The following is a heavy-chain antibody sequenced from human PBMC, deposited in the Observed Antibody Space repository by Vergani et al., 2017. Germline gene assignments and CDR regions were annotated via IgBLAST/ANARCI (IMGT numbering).Heavy chain of an antibody. J-gene: IGHJ4*02. CDR2: ISYDGTQK. CDR1: GFTSSYYR. V-gene: IGHV3-30*18. D-gene: IGHD2-21*02. CDR3: AKYLRDSTDGLPDS. Sequence: QVHLVESGGGVVQPGRSLRLSCVVSGFTSSYYRMHWVRQAPGKGLEWVAVISYDGTQKYYADSVKGRFTISRDNSKDILYLQMDSLRSEDTALYYCAKYLRDSTDGLPDSWGPGTLVIVSS.